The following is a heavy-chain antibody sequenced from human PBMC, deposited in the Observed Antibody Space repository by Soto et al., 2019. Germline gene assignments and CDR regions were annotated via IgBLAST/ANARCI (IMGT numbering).Heavy chain of an antibody. Sequence: QVQLQESGPGLVKPSQTLSLTCTVSGGSISSGGYYWNWIRQHPGKGLEWIGYIYYSGSTFYNPSLKSRVTISVDTSKNQFSLRLSSVTAADTAVYYCARTYSSGWYGIDYWGQGTLVTVSS. CDR3: ARTYSSGWYGIDY. CDR2: IYYSGST. J-gene: IGHJ4*02. V-gene: IGHV4-31*03. CDR1: GGSISSGGYY. D-gene: IGHD6-19*01.